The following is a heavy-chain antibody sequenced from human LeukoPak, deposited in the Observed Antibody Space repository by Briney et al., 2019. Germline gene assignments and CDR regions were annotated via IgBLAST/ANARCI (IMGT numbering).Heavy chain of an antibody. D-gene: IGHD3-22*01. CDR1: GYSFTRYA. CDR3: ARGVYDSSGYQKDY. J-gene: IGHJ4*02. Sequence: SVKVSCKASGYSFTRYAMNWVRQAPGQGLEWRGLINTNTGNPTYAQGFTGRLVFSLDTSVSTAYLQISSLKAEDTAVYYCARGVYDSSGYQKDYWGQGTLVTVSS. V-gene: IGHV7-4-1*02. CDR2: INTNTGNP.